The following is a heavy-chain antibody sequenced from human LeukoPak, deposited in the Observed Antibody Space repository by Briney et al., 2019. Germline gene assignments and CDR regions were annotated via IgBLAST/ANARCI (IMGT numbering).Heavy chain of an antibody. CDR3: VYSSGWYFDY. CDR2: IKQDGSQK. J-gene: IGHJ4*02. Sequence: GGSLRLSCAASGFTLSSYWMSWVRQAPGKGLEWVANIKQDGSQKYYVESVKGRFTISRDNAKDSMYLQLNSLRAEDTAVYYCVYSSGWYFDYWGQGTLATVSS. CDR1: GFTLSSYW. V-gene: IGHV3-7*02. D-gene: IGHD6-19*01.